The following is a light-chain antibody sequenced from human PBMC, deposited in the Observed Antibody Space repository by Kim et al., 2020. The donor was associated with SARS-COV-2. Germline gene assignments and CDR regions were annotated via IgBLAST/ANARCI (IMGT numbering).Light chain of an antibody. Sequence: QSVLTQPPSASGTPGQRVTISCSGSRSNVGTYNVYWYQLLPGTAPRLLIYRNNQRPSGVPDRFSGSKSGTSASLAISGLRSEDESDYYCATWDYSLSVVVFGGGTQLTVL. V-gene: IGLV1-47*01. J-gene: IGLJ2*01. CDR3: ATWDYSLSVVV. CDR2: RNN. CDR1: RSNVGTYN.